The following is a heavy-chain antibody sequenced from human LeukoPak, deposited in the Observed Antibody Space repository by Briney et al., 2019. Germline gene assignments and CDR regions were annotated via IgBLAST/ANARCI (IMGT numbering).Heavy chain of an antibody. J-gene: IGHJ4*02. CDR3: ARVRIEAAGRGLDY. CDR1: GYTFTGHY. V-gene: IGHV1-2*02. CDR2: VSPYSGDT. D-gene: IGHD6-13*01. Sequence: GASVKVSCKASGYTFTGHYMHWVRQAPGQALEWMGWVSPYSGDTNYAQNFEGRVTMTRDTSMSTAFIELSRLTSDDTAVYYCARVRIEAAGRGLDYWGQGTLVTVSS.